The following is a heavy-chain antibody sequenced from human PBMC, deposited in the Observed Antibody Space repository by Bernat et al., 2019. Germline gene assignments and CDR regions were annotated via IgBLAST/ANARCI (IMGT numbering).Heavy chain of an antibody. V-gene: IGHV1-24*01. D-gene: IGHD3-22*01. CDR3: ATRLGLSYYDSSGYPISGFDY. CDR1: GYTLTELS. CDR2: VDPEDGET. J-gene: IGHJ4*02. Sequence: QVQLVQSGAEVKKPGASVKVSCKVSGYTLTELSMHWVRQAPGKGLEWMGGVDPEDGETIYAQKFQGRVTMTEDTSTDTAYMELSSLRSEDTAVYYCATRLGLSYYDSSGYPISGFDYWGQGTLVTVSS.